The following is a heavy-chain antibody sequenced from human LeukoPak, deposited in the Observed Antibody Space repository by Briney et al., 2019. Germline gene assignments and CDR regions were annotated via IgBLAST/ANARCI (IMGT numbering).Heavy chain of an antibody. CDR1: GGSTSSSSYY. CDR3: ARDGGCSGGSCSRIDFDY. V-gene: IGHV4-39*07. D-gene: IGHD2-15*01. J-gene: IGHJ4*02. Sequence: SETLSLTCTVSGGSTSSSSYYWGWIRQPPGKGLEWIGSIYYSGSTYYNPSLKSRVTISVDTSKNQFSLKLSSVTAADTAVYYYARDGGCSGGSCSRIDFDYWGQGTLVTVSS. CDR2: IYYSGST.